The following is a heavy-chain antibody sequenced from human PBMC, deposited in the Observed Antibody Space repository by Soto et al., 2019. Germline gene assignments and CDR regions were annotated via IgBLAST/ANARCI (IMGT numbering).Heavy chain of an antibody. Sequence: ASVKVSCKASGYTFTGYYMHWVRQAPGQGLEWVGWINPNSGGTNYAQKFQGWVTMTRDTSISTAYMELSRLRSDDTAVYYCARGGVVVVPSDNGQYYYYYYMNVPGKGTTVTVS. J-gene: IGHJ6*03. V-gene: IGHV1-2*04. CDR3: ARGGVVVVPSDNGQYYYYYYMNV. CDR2: INPNSGGT. CDR1: GYTFTGYY. D-gene: IGHD2-2*01.